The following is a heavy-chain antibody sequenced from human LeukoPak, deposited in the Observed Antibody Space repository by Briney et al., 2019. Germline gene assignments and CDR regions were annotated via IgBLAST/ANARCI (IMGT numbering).Heavy chain of an antibody. CDR2: IKEDGSEK. D-gene: IGHD5-12*01. CDR1: GFTFNRDW. Sequence: PGGSLRLSCAASGFTFNRDWTAWVRQAPGKGLEWVANIKEDGSEKSYVDSVKGRFTISRDNSKNTLYLQMNSLRAEDTAVYYCAKVNVDIVATADYWGQGTLVTVSS. J-gene: IGHJ4*02. CDR3: AKVNVDIVATADY. V-gene: IGHV3-7*01.